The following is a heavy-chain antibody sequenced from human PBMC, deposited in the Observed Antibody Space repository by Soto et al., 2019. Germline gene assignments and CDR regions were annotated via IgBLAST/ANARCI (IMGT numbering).Heavy chain of an antibody. V-gene: IGHV3-21*01. D-gene: IGHD3-22*01. J-gene: IGHJ6*02. CDR3: ARDPAPYYYDSSGYWRFGSNYYGMDV. CDR1: GFTFSSYA. CDR2: ISSSSSNI. Sequence: GGSLRLSCAASGFTFSSYAMSWVRQAPGKGLEWVSAISSSSSNIYYAESVKGRFTISRDNAKNTLYLQMNSLRAEDTAVYYCARDPAPYYYDSSGYWRFGSNYYGMDVWGQGTTVTVSS.